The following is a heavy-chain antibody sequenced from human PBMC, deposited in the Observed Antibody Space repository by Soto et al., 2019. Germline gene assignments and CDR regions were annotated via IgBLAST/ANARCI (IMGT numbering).Heavy chain of an antibody. CDR2: ISTYNGNT. D-gene: IGHD3-10*01. CDR3: ARRGGVNCFDY. CDR1: GYAFSSYG. Sequence: ASVKVSCKASGYAFSSYGISWVRQAPGQGLEWMGWISTYNGNTNYAQKLQGRVTMTTDASTSTAYMELRSLTSDDTAVYYCARRGGVNCFDYWGQGTLVTVSS. J-gene: IGHJ4*02. V-gene: IGHV1-18*01.